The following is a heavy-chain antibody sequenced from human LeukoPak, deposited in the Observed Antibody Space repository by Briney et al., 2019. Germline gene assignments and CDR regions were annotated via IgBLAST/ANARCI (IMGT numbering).Heavy chain of an antibody. CDR1: GGTFSSYA. CDR3: AREGNWNDVGFDY. V-gene: IGHV1-69*04. CDR2: IIPVLGIV. J-gene: IGHJ4*02. Sequence: SVKVSCKASGGTFSSYAISWVRQAPGQGLEWMGRIIPVLGIVNYAQKFQGRVTITRDTSASTAYMELSSLRSEDTAVYYCAREGNWNDVGFDYWGQGTLVTVSS. D-gene: IGHD1-1*01.